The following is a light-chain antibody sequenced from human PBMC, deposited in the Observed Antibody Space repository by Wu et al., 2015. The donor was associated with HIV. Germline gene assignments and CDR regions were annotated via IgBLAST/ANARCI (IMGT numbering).Light chain of an antibody. V-gene: IGKV3D-15*03. CDR3: QQYNNWPGA. CDR2: DAS. J-gene: IGKJ5*01. Sequence: EIVLTQSPATLSLSPGERATLSCRASQSVSSYLAWYQQKPGQAPRLLIYDASNRATGIPARFSGSGSGTEFTLTISILQSEDFAVYYCQQYNNWPGAFGQGTRLEIK. CDR1: QSVSSY.